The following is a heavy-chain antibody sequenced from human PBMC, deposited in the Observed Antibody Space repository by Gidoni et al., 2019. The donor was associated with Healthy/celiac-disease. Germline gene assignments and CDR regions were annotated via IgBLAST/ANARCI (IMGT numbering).Heavy chain of an antibody. Sequence: QVQLQQSGPGLVKPSQTLSLTCAISGDSVSRNSAAWNWIRQSPSRGLEWLGRTYYRSKWYNDYAVSVKSRITINPDTSKNQFSLQLNSVTPEDTAVYYCASRGGVSGGLWFDPWGQGTLVTVSS. J-gene: IGHJ5*02. CDR2: TYYRSKWYN. D-gene: IGHD3-16*01. CDR1: GDSVSRNSAA. V-gene: IGHV6-1*01. CDR3: ASRGGVSGGLWFDP.